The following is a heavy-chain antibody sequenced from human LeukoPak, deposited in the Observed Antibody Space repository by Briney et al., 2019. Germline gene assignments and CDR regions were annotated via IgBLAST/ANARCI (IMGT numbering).Heavy chain of an antibody. V-gene: IGHV3-30*02. CDR2: LRYDGSTA. Sequence: GGSLSLSCAAPGFTLSSYGMNWVRQAPGKGLDWVAFLRYDGSTAFYEDSVKGRFTISGDSSKNTLYLQMNSLTPADTAIYYCAKDPYGGTYPSYFDYWGQGTLVTVSS. CDR3: AKDPYGGTYPSYFDY. CDR1: GFTLSSYG. D-gene: IGHD1-26*01. J-gene: IGHJ4*02.